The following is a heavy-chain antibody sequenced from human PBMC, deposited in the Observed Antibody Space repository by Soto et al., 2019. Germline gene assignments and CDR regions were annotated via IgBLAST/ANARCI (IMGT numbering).Heavy chain of an antibody. V-gene: IGHV3-23*01. CDR3: AKDGLGFGQLPYSDY. J-gene: IGHJ4*02. CDR1: GFTFSSYA. Sequence: EVLLLESGGGLVQPGGSLRLSCAASGFTFSSYAMSWVRQAPGKGLEWVSAISGSGGSTYYADSVKGRFTISRDNSKNTLYLQMNSLRAEDTAVYYCAKDGLGFGQLPYSDYWGQGTLVTVSS. CDR2: ISGSGGST. D-gene: IGHD3-10*01.